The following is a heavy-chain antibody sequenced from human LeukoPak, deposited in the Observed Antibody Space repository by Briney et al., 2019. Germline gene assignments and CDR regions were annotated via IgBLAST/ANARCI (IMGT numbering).Heavy chain of an antibody. CDR3: ARGRTLVVCSSTSCEGWSNWFDP. J-gene: IGHJ5*02. CDR2: IYYSGST. CDR1: GGSISSGGYY. V-gene: IGHV4-31*03. D-gene: IGHD2-2*01. Sequence: PSETLSLTCTVSGGSISSGGYYWSWIRQHPGKGLEWVGYIYYSGSTYYNPSLKSRVTISVDTSKNQFSLKLSSVTAADTAVYYCARGRTLVVCSSTSCEGWSNWFDPWGQGTLVTVSS.